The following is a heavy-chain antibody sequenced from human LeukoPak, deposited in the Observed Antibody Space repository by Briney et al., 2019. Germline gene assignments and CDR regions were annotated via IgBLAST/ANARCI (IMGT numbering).Heavy chain of an antibody. V-gene: IGHV4-39*07. CDR1: GGSISSSSYF. CDR3: AGVPLYNWNLRWFDP. J-gene: IGHJ5*02. D-gene: IGHD1-20*01. Sequence: TSETLSLTCTVSGGSISSSSYFWGWIRQPPGKGLEWIGSIYYSGSTYHNPSLKSRVTISVDTSKNQFSLKLSSVTAADTAVYYCAGVPLYNWNLRWFDPWGQGTLVTVSS. CDR2: IYYSGST.